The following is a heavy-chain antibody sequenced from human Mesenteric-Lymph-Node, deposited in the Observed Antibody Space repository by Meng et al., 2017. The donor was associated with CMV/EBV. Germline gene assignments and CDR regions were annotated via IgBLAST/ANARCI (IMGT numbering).Heavy chain of an antibody. CDR3: AKDQVKRGWGNNFDY. CDR2: TRYDDSSK. D-gene: IGHD3-10*01. CDR1: GIGFSDCG. V-gene: IGHV3-30*02. J-gene: IGHJ4*02. Sequence: GGSLRLSCAASGIGFSDCGMHWVRQPPGRGLEWVAFTRYDDSSKFYLDSVKDRFTISRDNSKNTLYLQMNDLRGEDTAVYFCAKDQVKRGWGNNFDYCGQGTLVTVSS.